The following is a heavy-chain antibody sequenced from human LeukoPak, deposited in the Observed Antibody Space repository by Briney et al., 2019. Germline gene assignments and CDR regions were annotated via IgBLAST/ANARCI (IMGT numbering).Heavy chain of an antibody. CDR2: IHYSGST. CDR1: GGSISSYY. Sequence: RASETLSLTCTVSGGSISSYYWSWIRQPPGKGLEWIGYIHYSGSTNSNPSLKSRVTISVDTSKNRFSLKLSSVTAEDTAVYYCARLQGSGSPPFDYWGQGTLVTVSS. J-gene: IGHJ4*02. CDR3: ARLQGSGSPPFDY. V-gene: IGHV4-59*08. D-gene: IGHD3-10*01.